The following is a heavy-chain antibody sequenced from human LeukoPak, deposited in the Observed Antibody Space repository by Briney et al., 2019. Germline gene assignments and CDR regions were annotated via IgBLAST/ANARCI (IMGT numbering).Heavy chain of an antibody. J-gene: IGHJ4*02. CDR2: FDPEDGET. CDR3: ATGGSGSSPNFDY. CDR1: GYTLTELS. D-gene: IGHD3-10*01. V-gene: IGHV1-24*01. Sequence: AASVKVSCKVSGYTLTELSMHWVRQAPGKGLEWMGGFDPEDGETIYAQKFQGRVTMTEDTSTDTACMELSSLRSEDTAVYYCATGGSGSSPNFDYWGQGTLVTVSS.